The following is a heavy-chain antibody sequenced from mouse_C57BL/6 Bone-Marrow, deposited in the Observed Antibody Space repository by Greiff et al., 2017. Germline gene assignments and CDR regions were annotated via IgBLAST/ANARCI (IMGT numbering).Heavy chain of an antibody. J-gene: IGHJ3*01. V-gene: IGHV1-43*01. Sequence: VQLQQSGPELVKPGASVKISCKASGYSFTGYYMHWVKQSSEKSLEWIGEINPSTGGTSYNQKFKGKATLTVDKSSSTAYMQLKSLTSEDSAVYYCARGPYYGSSLFAYWGQGTPVTVSA. D-gene: IGHD1-1*01. CDR2: INPSTGGT. CDR1: GYSFTGYY. CDR3: ARGPYYGSSLFAY.